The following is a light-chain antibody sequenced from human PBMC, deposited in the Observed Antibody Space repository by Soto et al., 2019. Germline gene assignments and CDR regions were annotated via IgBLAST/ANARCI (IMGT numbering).Light chain of an antibody. V-gene: IGLV1-44*01. CDR2: SNN. CDR3: ATWDDSLTDYV. J-gene: IGLJ2*01. Sequence: QSVLTQPPSASGTPGERVTISCSGGSSNIGGNLVSWYQQVPGTAPKLLIYSNNQRPSGVPDRFSGSKSGTSASLAISGLQYEDEADYYCATWDDSLTDYVF. CDR1: SSNIGGNL.